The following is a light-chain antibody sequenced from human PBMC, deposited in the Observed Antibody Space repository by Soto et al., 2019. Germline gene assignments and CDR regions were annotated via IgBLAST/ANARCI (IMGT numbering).Light chain of an antibody. CDR1: QGVTTN. CDR2: DAS. J-gene: IGKJ5*01. V-gene: IGKV3-11*01. CDR3: QQRSNWPIT. Sequence: EIVMTHSLDTLSVSPCERATLTWRAGQGVTTNFAWYQQKSGQSPRLLIYDASNRATGIPARFSGSGSGTDFTLTISSLEPEDFAVYYCQQRSNWPITFGQGTRLEI.